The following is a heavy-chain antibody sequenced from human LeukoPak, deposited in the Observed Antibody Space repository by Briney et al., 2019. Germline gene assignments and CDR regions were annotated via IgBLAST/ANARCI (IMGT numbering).Heavy chain of an antibody. CDR2: IYYSGST. V-gene: IGHV4-39*01. CDR1: GGYISSSSYY. Sequence: SETLSLTRTVSGGYISSSSYYWGWIRQPPGKGLEWIGSIYYSGSTYYNPSLKSRVTISVDTSKNQFSLKLSSVTAADTAVYYCARQLTYYYDSSGYYFFDYWGQGTLVTVSS. D-gene: IGHD3-22*01. CDR3: ARQLTYYYDSSGYYFFDY. J-gene: IGHJ4*02.